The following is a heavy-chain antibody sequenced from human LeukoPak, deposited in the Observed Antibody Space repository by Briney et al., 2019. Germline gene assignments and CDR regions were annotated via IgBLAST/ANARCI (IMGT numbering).Heavy chain of an antibody. CDR3: ARLVGANN. CDR1: GFTFSDHD. V-gene: IGHV3-72*01. CDR2: IRKKANSYTT. Sequence: GGSLRLSCAASGFTFSDHDMDWVRQAPGKGLEWVGRIRKKANSYTTEYAASVKGRFTISRDDSQNSLYLQMNSLTAEDAAVYYCARLVGANNWGQGTLVIVSS. D-gene: IGHD1-26*01. J-gene: IGHJ4*02.